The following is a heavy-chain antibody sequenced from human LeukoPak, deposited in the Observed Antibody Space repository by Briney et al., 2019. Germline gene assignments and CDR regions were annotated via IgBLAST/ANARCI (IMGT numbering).Heavy chain of an antibody. J-gene: IGHJ5*02. CDR1: GGSISSSSYY. Sequence: PSETLSLTCTVSGGSISSSSYYWGWIRQPPGKGLEWIGSIYYSGSTYYNPSLKSRVTISVDTSKNQFSLKLSSVTAADTAVYYCARDFGGYNWNLEQYNWFDPWGQGTLVTVSS. D-gene: IGHD1-1*01. CDR2: IYYSGST. CDR3: ARDFGGYNWNLEQYNWFDP. V-gene: IGHV4-39*07.